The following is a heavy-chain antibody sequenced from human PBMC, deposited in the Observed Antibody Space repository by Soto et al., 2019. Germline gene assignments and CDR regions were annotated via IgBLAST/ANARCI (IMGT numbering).Heavy chain of an antibody. V-gene: IGHV3-9*01. Sequence: GGSLRLSCAASGFTFDDYAMHWVRQAPGKGLEWVSGISWNSGSIGYADSVKGRFTISRDNAKNSLYLQMNSLRAEDTASYYCAKDLGILTGYKSGSFDYWGQGTLVTVSS. J-gene: IGHJ4*02. CDR2: ISWNSGSI. D-gene: IGHD3-9*01. CDR3: AKDLGILTGYKSGSFDY. CDR1: GFTFDDYA.